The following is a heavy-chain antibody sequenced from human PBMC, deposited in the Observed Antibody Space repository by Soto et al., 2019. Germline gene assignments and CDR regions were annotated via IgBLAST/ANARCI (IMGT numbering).Heavy chain of an antibody. J-gene: IGHJ4*02. Sequence: ESGGGLVKPGGSLRLSCAASGFAFSSYSMNWVRQAPGKGLEWVSSISSSSSYIYYADSAKGRFTISRDNAKNSLYLQMNSLIAEDTAVYYCARDGIAVVDYWGQGTLVTVSS. D-gene: IGHD6-19*01. V-gene: IGHV3-21*01. CDR3: ARDGIAVVDY. CDR1: GFAFSSYS. CDR2: ISSSSSYI.